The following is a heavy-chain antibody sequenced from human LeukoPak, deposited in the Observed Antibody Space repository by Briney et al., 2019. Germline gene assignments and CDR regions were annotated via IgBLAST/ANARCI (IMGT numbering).Heavy chain of an antibody. CDR3: ARVGTRNPRFLEWSPFDY. CDR2: IYHSGST. J-gene: IGHJ4*02. Sequence: PSETLSLTCTVSGGSISSGGYYWSWIRQPPGKGLEWIGYIYHSGSTYYNPSLKSRVTISVDRSKNQFSLKLSSVTAADTAVYYCARVGTRNPRFLEWSPFDYWGQGTLVTVSS. CDR1: GGSISSGGYY. D-gene: IGHD3-3*01. V-gene: IGHV4-30-2*01.